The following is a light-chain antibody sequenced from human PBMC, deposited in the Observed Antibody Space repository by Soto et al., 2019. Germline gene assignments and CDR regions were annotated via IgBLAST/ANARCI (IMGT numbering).Light chain of an antibody. V-gene: IGKV1-39*01. CDR1: QSISSS. Sequence: DIQMTQSPSSPSASLGDRVTITCRSSQSISSSLSWYQQKPGKAPNLLIYAASRLHSGVPARFSGSRSGTDFTLTISGLQPEDFATYYCQQSYSTITFGQGTRLEI. CDR2: AAS. CDR3: QQSYSTIT. J-gene: IGKJ5*01.